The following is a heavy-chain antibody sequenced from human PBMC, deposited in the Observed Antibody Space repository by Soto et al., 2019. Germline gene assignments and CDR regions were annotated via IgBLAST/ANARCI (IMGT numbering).Heavy chain of an antibody. CDR1: GFTFSNAR. D-gene: IGHD6-13*01. CDR2: IKSKTDGGTT. J-gene: IGHJ4*02. V-gene: IGHV3-15*07. CDR3: TTGRYSSSWAHFDY. Sequence: GGSLRLSCAASGFTFSNARMNWARQATGKGLEWVGRIKSKTDGGTTDYAAPVKGRFTISRDYSKNTLYLQMNSLKTEDTAVYYCTTGRYSSSWAHFDYWGQGTLVTVSS.